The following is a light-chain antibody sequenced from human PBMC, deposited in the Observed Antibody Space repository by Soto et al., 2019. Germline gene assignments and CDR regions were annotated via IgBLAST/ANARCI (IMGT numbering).Light chain of an antibody. CDR2: GNS. CDR1: SSNIGAGYD. Sequence: QSVLTQPASVSGAPGQRVTISCTGSSSNIGAGYDVHWYQLLPGTAPKLLIYGNSNRPSGVPDRFSGSKSGTSASLAITGLQAEDEADYYCQSYDSSLSAYVFGTGTKLTVL. CDR3: QSYDSSLSAYV. J-gene: IGLJ1*01. V-gene: IGLV1-40*01.